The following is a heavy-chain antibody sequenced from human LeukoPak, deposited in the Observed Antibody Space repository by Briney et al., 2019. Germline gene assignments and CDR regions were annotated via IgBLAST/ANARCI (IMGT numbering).Heavy chain of an antibody. J-gene: IGHJ4*02. CDR1: EFSFISDA. CDR3: ARDDVDTGTGPGPD. CDR2: IWYDGSNK. Sequence: GRAVSLSGVWIEFSFISDAMHGAGKAQGKGLDGVALIWYDGSNKYYADSVKGRFTISRDNSKNTLYLQMNSLRAEDTAVYYCARDDVDTGTGPGPDWGQGTPVTVSS. V-gene: IGHV3-33*01. D-gene: IGHD5-18*01.